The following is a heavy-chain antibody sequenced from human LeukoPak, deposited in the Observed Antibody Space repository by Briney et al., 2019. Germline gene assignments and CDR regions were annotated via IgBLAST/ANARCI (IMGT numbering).Heavy chain of an antibody. CDR2: INPNSGAT. V-gene: IGHV1-2*02. CDR1: GYTFTSYI. Sequence: ASVKVSCKASGYTFTSYIMHWARQAPGQGLEWMGWINPNSGATNYAQKFQGRVSITRDTSISTVYMELTRLTSDDTAVYYCAREGHCTGGCCLDHWGQGTLVTASS. CDR3: AREGHCTGGCCLDH. J-gene: IGHJ4*02. D-gene: IGHD2-15*01.